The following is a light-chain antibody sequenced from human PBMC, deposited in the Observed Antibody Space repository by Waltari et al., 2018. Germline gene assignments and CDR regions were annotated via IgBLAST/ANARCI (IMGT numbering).Light chain of an antibody. CDR2: GAN. Sequence: DIQMTQSPFSLSAYVGDRVTITCRTSQSISIYVNWYQHKPGKAPKVLISGANTLESGVPSRFTGSGSGTEFTLTINNVQPEDIATYYCQQSFNIPYTFGQGTKFEIK. CDR3: QQSFNIPYT. J-gene: IGKJ2*01. CDR1: QSISIY. V-gene: IGKV1-39*01.